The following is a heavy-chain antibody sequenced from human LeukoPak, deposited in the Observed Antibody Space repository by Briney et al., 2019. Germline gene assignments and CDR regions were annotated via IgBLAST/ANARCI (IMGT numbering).Heavy chain of an antibody. CDR3: VSIYETY. V-gene: IGHV3-21*01. CDR2: ISSSSSYI. D-gene: IGHD2/OR15-2a*01. Sequence: VGSLRLYCAASGFTFSRYSMNLFRLAPGKGLEWVSSISSSSSYIYYADSVKGRFTISRDNAKNTVYLQMNSLRAEDTAVYYCVSIYETYWGRGTLVTVSS. J-gene: IGHJ4*02. CDR1: GFTFSRYS.